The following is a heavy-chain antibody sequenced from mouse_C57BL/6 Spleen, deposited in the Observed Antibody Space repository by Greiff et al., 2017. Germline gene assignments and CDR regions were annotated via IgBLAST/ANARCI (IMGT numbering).Heavy chain of an antibody. Sequence: VQLQQSGPELVKPGASVKISCKASGYAFSSSWMNWVKQRPGKGLEWIGRIYPGDGDTNYNGKFKGKATLTADKSSSTAYMQLSSLTSEDAAVYIFARDSNYNYFGYWGQGTTLTFSS. V-gene: IGHV1-82*01. CDR1: GYAFSSSW. CDR3: ARDSNYNYFGY. J-gene: IGHJ2*01. CDR2: IYPGDGDT. D-gene: IGHD2-5*01.